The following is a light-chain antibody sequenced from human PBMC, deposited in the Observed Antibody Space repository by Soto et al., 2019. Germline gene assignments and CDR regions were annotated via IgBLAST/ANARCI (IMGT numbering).Light chain of an antibody. V-gene: IGKV3-20*01. CDR1: QSVSSSY. J-gene: IGKJ3*01. Sequence: EIVLTQSPGTLSLSPGERATLSCRASQSVSSSYLAWYQQKPGQAPRLLIYGASSRATGIPDRFSGSGSGTDFTLTISRLEPEDFAVYYCQQREAFGPGTKVDIK. CDR3: QQREA. CDR2: GAS.